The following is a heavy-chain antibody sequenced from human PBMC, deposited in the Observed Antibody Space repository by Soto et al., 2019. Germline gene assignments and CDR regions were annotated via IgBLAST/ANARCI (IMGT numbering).Heavy chain of an antibody. J-gene: IGHJ4*02. Sequence: QVTLKESGPVLVKPTETLTLTGTVSGFSLSKARMGVSWIRQPPGKALEWLAHIFRNDAKSYNTSLKRRPTSSRDTSKSQVVLTLSNVDPVDTGTYFRARALREELPMYYFDAWGQGTLVTVSS. V-gene: IGHV2-26*02. CDR3: ARALREELPMYYFDA. CDR1: GFSLSKARMG. CDR2: IFRNDAK. D-gene: IGHD1-7*01.